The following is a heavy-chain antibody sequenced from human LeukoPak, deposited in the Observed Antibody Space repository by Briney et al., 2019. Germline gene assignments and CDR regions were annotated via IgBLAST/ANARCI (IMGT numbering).Heavy chain of an antibody. Sequence: GGSLRLSCAASGFSFKNYAMSWVRQAPGKGLEWVSGITSGGSTYFADSVKGRFTISRDNSKNTLYLQMNSPRAEDTAVYYCAKDQYSSGGWFDPWGQGTLVTVSS. J-gene: IGHJ5*02. CDR1: GFSFKNYA. CDR3: AKDQYSSGGWFDP. D-gene: IGHD6-19*01. V-gene: IGHV3-23*01. CDR2: ITSGGST.